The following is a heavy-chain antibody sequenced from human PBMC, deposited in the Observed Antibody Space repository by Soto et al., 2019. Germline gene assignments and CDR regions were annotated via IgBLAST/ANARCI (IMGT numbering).Heavy chain of an antibody. CDR2: ISGSGGST. CDR1: GFTFSSYA. D-gene: IGHD5-12*01. V-gene: IGHV3-23*01. CDR3: AKVGSAEMATITETNFDY. Sequence: GGSLRLSCAASGFTFSSYAMSWVRQAPGKGLEWVSAISGSGGSTYYAESVKGRFTISRDNSKNTLYLQMNSLRAEDTAVYYCAKVGSAEMATITETNFDYWGQGTLVTVSS. J-gene: IGHJ4*02.